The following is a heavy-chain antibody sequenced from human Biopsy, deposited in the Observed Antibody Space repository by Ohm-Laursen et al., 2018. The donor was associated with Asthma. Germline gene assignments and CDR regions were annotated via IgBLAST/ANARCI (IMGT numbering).Heavy chain of an antibody. CDR2: ISVYNGNT. CDR3: ARAVDYSHYYGIDV. Sequence: EASESVSCNTSGYTFNSAGITWVRQAPGQGLEWMGWISVYNGNTKVAQKLQDRVTMITDTSTSTAYMELRSLRSEDTAVYFCARAVDYSHYYGIDVWGQGTTVTVS. V-gene: IGHV1-18*01. J-gene: IGHJ6*02. CDR1: GYTFNSAG. D-gene: IGHD3-10*01.